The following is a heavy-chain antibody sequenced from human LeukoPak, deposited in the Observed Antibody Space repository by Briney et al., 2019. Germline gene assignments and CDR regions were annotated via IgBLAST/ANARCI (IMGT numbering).Heavy chain of an antibody. CDR3: ARDDNDSPLFDP. D-gene: IGHD3-22*01. V-gene: IGHV3-74*01. Sequence: GGSLRLSCAASGFTFSSYAMSWVRQAPGKGLVWVSRINSDGSSTSYADSVKGRFTISRDNAKNTLYLQMNSLRAEDTAVYYRARDDNDSPLFDPWGQGTLVTVSS. CDR1: GFTFSSYA. CDR2: INSDGSST. J-gene: IGHJ5*02.